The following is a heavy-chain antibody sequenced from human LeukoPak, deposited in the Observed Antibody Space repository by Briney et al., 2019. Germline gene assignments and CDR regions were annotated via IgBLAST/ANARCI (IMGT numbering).Heavy chain of an antibody. Sequence: GGSLRLSCAASGFTFSSYWMHWVRQAPGKGLVWVSRINSDGSSTSYADSVKGRFTISRDNAKNTLYLQMNSLRAEDTAVYYCARLSTMVRGDPFDYWGQGTLVTVSS. V-gene: IGHV3-74*01. D-gene: IGHD3-10*01. CDR1: GFTFSSYW. J-gene: IGHJ4*02. CDR2: INSDGSST. CDR3: ARLSTMVRGDPFDY.